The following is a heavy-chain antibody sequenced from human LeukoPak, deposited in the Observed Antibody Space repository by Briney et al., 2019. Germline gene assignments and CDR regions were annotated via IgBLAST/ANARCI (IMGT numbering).Heavy chain of an antibody. CDR1: GYTFTSYG. CDR3: AYSLRGDYFDY. V-gene: IGHV1-18*01. D-gene: IGHD2-15*01. Sequence: ASVKVSCKASGYTFTSYGISWVRQAPGQGLEWMGWISAYNGNTNYAQKLQGRVTMTTNTSTSTAYMELRSLRSDDTAVYYCAYSLRGDYFDYWGQGTLVTVSS. CDR2: ISAYNGNT. J-gene: IGHJ4*02.